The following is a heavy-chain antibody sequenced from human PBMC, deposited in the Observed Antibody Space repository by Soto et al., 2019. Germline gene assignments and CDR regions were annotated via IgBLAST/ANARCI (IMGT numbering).Heavy chain of an antibody. CDR3: ACWEGRRRARYLGPIGW. CDR2: ITSDGGRT. CDR1: GFTFSSPE. D-gene: IGHD6-19*01. J-gene: IGHJ2*01. Sequence: EVQLLGSGGGSAQPGGSLRLSCAASGFTFSSPEMTWVRQAPGKGLEWVSGITSDGGRTYYADSVKGRFTISRDNAQNEVHLQLNRRRPEDPAKYVCACWEGRRRARYLGPIGWWGR. V-gene: IGHV3-23*01.